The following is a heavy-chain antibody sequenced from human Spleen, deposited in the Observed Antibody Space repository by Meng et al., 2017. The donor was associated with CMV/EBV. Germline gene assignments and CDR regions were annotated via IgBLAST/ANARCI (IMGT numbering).Heavy chain of an antibody. CDR1: GYSYSTYW. CDR2: IYPGDSET. V-gene: IGHV5-51*01. J-gene: IGHJ4*02. CDR3: ARSLRHGYNAEFGY. D-gene: IGHD5-24*01. Sequence: GESLKISCKASGYSYSTYWIGWVRQMPGKGLEWMGVIYPGDSETRYSPSFQGQVIISADKSITPAYLQWSSLKASDTAIYYCARSLRHGYNAEFGYWGQGTLVTVSS.